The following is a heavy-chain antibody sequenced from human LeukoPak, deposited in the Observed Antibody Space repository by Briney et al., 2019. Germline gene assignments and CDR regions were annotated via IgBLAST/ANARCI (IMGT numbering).Heavy chain of an antibody. Sequence: ASVKVSCKASGYTFTSYGISWVRQAPGQGLEWMGWISAYNGNTNYAQKLQGRVTMTTDTSTSRAYMELRSLRSDDTAVYYCARDSEVSFCSSTSCYIPYFDYWGQGTLVTVSS. J-gene: IGHJ4*02. D-gene: IGHD2-2*02. CDR1: GYTFTSYG. CDR3: ARDSEVSFCSSTSCYIPYFDY. CDR2: ISAYNGNT. V-gene: IGHV1-18*01.